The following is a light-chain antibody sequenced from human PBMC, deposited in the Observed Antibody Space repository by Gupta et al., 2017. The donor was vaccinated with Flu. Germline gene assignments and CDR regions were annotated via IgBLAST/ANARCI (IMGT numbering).Light chain of an antibody. V-gene: IGKV1-39*01. CDR2: VAS. Sequence: DIQMTQSPSSLFASVGDRVTITCRASQNINRYLNWYQQRSGEAPKLLIYVASTLQSGVPSRFSGSGSGTDFTLTISSLQPEDFAIYFCQQTYSMPWTIGQGAKVAV. J-gene: IGKJ1*01. CDR1: QNINRY. CDR3: QQTYSMPWT.